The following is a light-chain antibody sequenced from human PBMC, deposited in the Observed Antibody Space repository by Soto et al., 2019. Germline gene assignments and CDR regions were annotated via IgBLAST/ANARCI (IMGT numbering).Light chain of an antibody. J-gene: IGLJ3*02. CDR1: SSDVGAHDR. Sequence: QSALTQPASVSGSPGQSITSSCAGTSSDVGAHDRVFWYQQHPGKDHNLIIYDVTNRPSGVSNRFSGSKSGNTATLIISGLQVEDEADYCCSSYTRTFSVLFGGGTKRTVL. CDR2: DVT. V-gene: IGLV2-14*01. CDR3: SSYTRTFSVL.